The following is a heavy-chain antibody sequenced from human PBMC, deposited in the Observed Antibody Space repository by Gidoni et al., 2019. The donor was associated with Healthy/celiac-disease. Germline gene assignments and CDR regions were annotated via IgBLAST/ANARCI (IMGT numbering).Heavy chain of an antibody. V-gene: IGHV4-59*01. J-gene: IGHJ6*02. CDR3: ASSRADSSPYYYGMDV. D-gene: IGHD6-13*01. Sequence: VQLQTSGTGLVTPSEPLALPCPVSGHAIRSYYWGWIRQPPGKGLEWIGYIYYSGSTTYNPSLKSRGTISVDTSKNQFSLQLSLVTAADTAVYYCASSRADSSPYYYGMDVWGQGTTVTVSS. CDR1: GHAIRSYY. CDR2: IYYSGST.